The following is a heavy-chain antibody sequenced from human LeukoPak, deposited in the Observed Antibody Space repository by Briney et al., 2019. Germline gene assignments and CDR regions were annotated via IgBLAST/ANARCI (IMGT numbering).Heavy chain of an antibody. V-gene: IGHV3-23*01. Sequence: GGSLRLSCAASEFTFRSYAMQWVRQAPGKGLEWVSGISGSGDSTYYADSVKGRFTISRDNSKNTLYLQMNSLRAEDTAVYYCAKYLSAKGPPYALEVWGQGTTVTVSS. CDR1: EFTFRSYA. CDR3: AKYLSAKGPPYALEV. CDR2: ISGSGDST. J-gene: IGHJ6*02.